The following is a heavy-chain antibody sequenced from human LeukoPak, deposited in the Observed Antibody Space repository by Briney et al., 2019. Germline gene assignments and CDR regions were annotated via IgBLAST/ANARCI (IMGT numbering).Heavy chain of an antibody. CDR1: GFNFGRYG. V-gene: IGHV3-33*03. Sequence: PGRSLRLSCAASGFNFGRYGMHWVRQAPGKGLEWVAVISDEGSNVDSAASVKGRFTVYRDNSKNTLYLQMNSLRAGDTAVYYCAKDPNGDYVGAFDTWGQGTLVTVSS. CDR2: ISDEGSNV. D-gene: IGHD4-17*01. CDR3: AKDPNGDYVGAFDT. J-gene: IGHJ3*02.